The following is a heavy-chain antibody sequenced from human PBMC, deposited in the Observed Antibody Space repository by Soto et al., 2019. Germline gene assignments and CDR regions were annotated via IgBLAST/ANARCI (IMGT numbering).Heavy chain of an antibody. CDR3: ARGEIVVAGTGWFDP. D-gene: IGHD6-13*01. Sequence: QVQLQESGPGLVKPSETLSLTCTVSGGSISSYYWSWIRQPAGKGLEWIGRIYTSGSTNYNPSLTSRVTMSVDTSKNQFSLKLRSVTAADTAVYYCARGEIVVAGTGWFDPWGQGTVVTVSS. CDR2: IYTSGST. CDR1: GGSISSYY. J-gene: IGHJ5*02. V-gene: IGHV4-4*07.